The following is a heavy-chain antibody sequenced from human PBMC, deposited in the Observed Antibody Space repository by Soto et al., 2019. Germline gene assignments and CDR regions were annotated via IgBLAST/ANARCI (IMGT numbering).Heavy chain of an antibody. CDR3: ARGPVVVVPAAHPYYGMDV. CDR2: IIPIFGTA. J-gene: IGHJ6*02. V-gene: IGHV1-69*13. D-gene: IGHD2-2*01. CDR1: GGTFSSYA. Sequence: SVKVSCKASGGTFSSYAISWVRRAPGQGLEWMGGIIPIFGTANYAQKFQGRVTITADESTSTAYMELSSLRSEDTAVYYCARGPVVVVPAAHPYYGMDVWGQGTTVTVSS.